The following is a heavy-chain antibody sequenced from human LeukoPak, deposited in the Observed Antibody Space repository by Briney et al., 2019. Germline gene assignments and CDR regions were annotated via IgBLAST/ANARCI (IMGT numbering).Heavy chain of an antibody. CDR1: GFTVSSNY. D-gene: IGHD3-16*01. J-gene: IGHJ6*04. CDR3: ARRFGFRGNYYYYGMDV. V-gene: IGHV3-53*01. Sequence: AGRSLRLSCAASGFTVSSNYMSWVRQAPGKGLEWVSVIYSGGSTYYADSVKGRFTISRDNSKNTLYLQMNSLRAEDTAVYYCARRFGFRGNYYYYGMDVWGKGTTVTVSS. CDR2: IYSGGST.